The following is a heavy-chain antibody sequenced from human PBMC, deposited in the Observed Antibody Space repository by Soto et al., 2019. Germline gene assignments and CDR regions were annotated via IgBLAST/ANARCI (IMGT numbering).Heavy chain of an antibody. D-gene: IGHD3-10*01. CDR3: ALIWFGEVFNRANYYYGMDV. J-gene: IGHJ6*02. CDR1: GFTFRITS. Sequence: LILSCAASGFTFRITSLNWDRQAPGKGLDWFSSMSSSSSYMYDADTVKARFTIYRHNAKNSLYMQMNSLRAEVTAVYYCALIWFGEVFNRANYYYGMDVWGQGITVTVSS. V-gene: IGHV3-21*01. CDR2: MSSSSSYM.